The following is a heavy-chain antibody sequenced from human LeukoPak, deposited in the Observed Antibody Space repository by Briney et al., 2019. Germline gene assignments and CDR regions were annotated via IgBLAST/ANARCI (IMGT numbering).Heavy chain of an antibody. Sequence: GPVKVSCKASGYTFTSYGISWVRQAPGQGLEWMGWISAYNGNTNYAQKLQGRVTMTTDTSTSTAYMELRSLRSDDTAVYYCARSSSSWNNDYWGQGILVTVSS. CDR3: ARSSSSWNNDY. CDR2: ISAYNGNT. J-gene: IGHJ4*02. V-gene: IGHV1-18*04. CDR1: GYTFTSYG. D-gene: IGHD6-13*01.